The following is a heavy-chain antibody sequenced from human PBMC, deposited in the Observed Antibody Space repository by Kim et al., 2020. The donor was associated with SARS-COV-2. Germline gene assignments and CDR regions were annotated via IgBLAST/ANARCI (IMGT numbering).Heavy chain of an antibody. CDR3: ARCRAPSGSYFSRVSWFDP. Sequence: SETLSLTCAVYGGSFSGYYWSWIRQPPGKGLEWIGEINHSGSTNYNPSLKSRVTISVDTSKNQFSLKLSSVTAADTAVYYCARCRAPSGSYFSRVSWFDPWGQGTLVTVSS. CDR1: GGSFSGYY. CDR2: INHSGST. D-gene: IGHD1-26*01. V-gene: IGHV4-34*01. J-gene: IGHJ5*02.